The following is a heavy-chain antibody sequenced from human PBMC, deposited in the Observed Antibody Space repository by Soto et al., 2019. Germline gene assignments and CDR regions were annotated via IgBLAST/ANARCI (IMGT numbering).Heavy chain of an antibody. J-gene: IGHJ5*02. Sequence: PGGSLRLSCAASGFTFSSYAMSWVRQAPGKGLEWVSAISGSGGSTYYADSVKGRFTISRDNSKNTLYLQMHRLRDEDTAVYYCAQGVYDILTCYYPNCLDPCGPGPLVTVST. D-gene: IGHD3-9*01. CDR2: ISGSGGST. V-gene: IGHV3-23*01. CDR3: AQGVYDILTCYYPNCLDP. CDR1: GFTFSSYA.